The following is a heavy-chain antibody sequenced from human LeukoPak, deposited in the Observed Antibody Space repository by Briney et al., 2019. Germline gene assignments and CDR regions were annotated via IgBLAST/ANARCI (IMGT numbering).Heavy chain of an antibody. CDR2: IKEDGSEK. CDR3: ARDWLAGVPFDAFDL. CDR1: GLIVSGNY. V-gene: IGHV3-7*01. J-gene: IGHJ3*01. Sequence: GGSLRLSCAASGLIVSGNYMSWVRQAPGKGLGWVANIKEDGSEKYYVDSVKGRFTISRDNAKNSLYLHMNSLTAEDTAMYYCARDWLAGVPFDAFDLWGQGTMVTVSS. D-gene: IGHD3-10*01.